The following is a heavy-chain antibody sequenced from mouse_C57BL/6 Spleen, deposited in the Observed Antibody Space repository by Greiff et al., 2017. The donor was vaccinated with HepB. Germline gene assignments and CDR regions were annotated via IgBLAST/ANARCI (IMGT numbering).Heavy chain of an antibody. J-gene: IGHJ3*01. V-gene: IGHV6-3*01. CDR2: IRLKSDNYAT. D-gene: IGHD2-4*01. Sequence: EVKLMESGGGLVQPGGSMKLSCVASGFTFSNYWMNWVRQSPEKGLEWVAQIRLKSDNYATHYAESVKGRFTISRDDSKSSVYLQMNNLRAEDTGIYYCTGHVYDYALWFAYWGQGTLVTVSA. CDR1: GFTFSNYW. CDR3: TGHVYDYALWFAY.